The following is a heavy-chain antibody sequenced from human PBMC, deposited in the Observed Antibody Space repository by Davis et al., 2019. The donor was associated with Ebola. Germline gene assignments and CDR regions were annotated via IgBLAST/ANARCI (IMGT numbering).Heavy chain of an antibody. CDR1: GYTFTSYA. CDR2: INTNTGNP. J-gene: IGHJ4*02. D-gene: IGHD4-17*01. CDR3: ARDSPDYGDYSGIYFDY. V-gene: IGHV7-4-1*02. Sequence: ASVKVSCKASGYTFTSYAMNWVRQAPGQGLEWMGWINTNTGNPTYAQDFTGRFVFSLDTSVSTAYLQISSLKAEDTAVYYCARDSPDYGDYSGIYFDYWGQGTLVTVSS.